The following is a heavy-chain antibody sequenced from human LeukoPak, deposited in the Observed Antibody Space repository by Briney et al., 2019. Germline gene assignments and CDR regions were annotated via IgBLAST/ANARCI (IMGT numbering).Heavy chain of an antibody. Sequence: GGSLRLSCAASGFTFSSYGMHWVRQAPGKGLEWVAVISYDGSNKYYADSVKGRFTISRDNSKNTLYLQMNSLRAEDTAVYYCAKDVVMYSSSWFSDYWGQGTLVTVSS. CDR1: GFTFSSYG. CDR3: AKDVVMYSSSWFSDY. CDR2: ISYDGSNK. J-gene: IGHJ4*02. V-gene: IGHV3-30*18. D-gene: IGHD6-13*01.